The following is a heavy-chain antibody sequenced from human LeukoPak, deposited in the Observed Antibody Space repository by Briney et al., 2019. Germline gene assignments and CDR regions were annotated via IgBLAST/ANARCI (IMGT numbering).Heavy chain of an antibody. CDR2: ISSSSSYI. Sequence: GSLRLSCAASGFTFSSYSMNWVRQAPGKGLEWVSSISSSSSYIYYADSVKGRFTISRDNAKNSLYLQMNSLRAEDTAVYYCARCSGPVREFDYWGQGTLVTVSS. CDR1: GFTFSSYS. V-gene: IGHV3-21*01. J-gene: IGHJ4*02. CDR3: ARCSGPVREFDY. D-gene: IGHD6-19*01.